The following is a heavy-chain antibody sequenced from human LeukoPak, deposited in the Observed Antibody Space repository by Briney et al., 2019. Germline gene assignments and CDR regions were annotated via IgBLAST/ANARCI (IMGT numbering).Heavy chain of an antibody. CDR3: ARVREGNHLHQFYLDS. Sequence: PSETLSLTCSVSDASIKTYYWTWIRQPPGKGLEYIGSIYSRGSPKYNPSLKSRVTLSVDTSKNQFSLSLRSVTAADTAVYYCARVREGNHLHQFYLDSWGQGIRVTVSS. D-gene: IGHD1-14*01. V-gene: IGHV4-59*13. CDR1: DASIKTYY. CDR2: IYSRGSP. J-gene: IGHJ4*02.